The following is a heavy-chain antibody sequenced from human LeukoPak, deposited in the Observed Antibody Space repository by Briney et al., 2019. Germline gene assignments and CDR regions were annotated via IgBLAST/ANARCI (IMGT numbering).Heavy chain of an antibody. Sequence: PSETLSLTCTVPGGSISSSSYYWGWIRQPPGKGLEWIGSIYYSGSTYYNPSLKSRVTISVDTSKNQFSLKLSSVTAADTAVYYCARISKRVITTKDYYYMDVWGKGTTVTVSS. CDR3: ARISKRVITTKDYYYMDV. D-gene: IGHD3-16*01. CDR2: IYYSGST. CDR1: GGSISSSSYY. V-gene: IGHV4-39*01. J-gene: IGHJ6*03.